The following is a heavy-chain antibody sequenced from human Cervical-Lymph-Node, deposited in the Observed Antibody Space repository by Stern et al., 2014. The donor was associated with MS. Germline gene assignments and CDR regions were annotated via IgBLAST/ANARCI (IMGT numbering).Heavy chain of an antibody. Sequence: QVQLVQSGAEVKKPGASMKVSCKASGYTFTSYDINWVRQATGQGLEWLGYINPNNSHTGFAPNFQGRVTITMSTSMSVVYMELSSLRSEDTAVYYCARGYGEYYYGMDVWGPGTTVTVS. CDR1: GYTFTSYD. D-gene: IGHD4-17*01. CDR3: ARGYGEYYYGMDV. CDR2: INPNNSHT. V-gene: IGHV1-8*01. J-gene: IGHJ6*02.